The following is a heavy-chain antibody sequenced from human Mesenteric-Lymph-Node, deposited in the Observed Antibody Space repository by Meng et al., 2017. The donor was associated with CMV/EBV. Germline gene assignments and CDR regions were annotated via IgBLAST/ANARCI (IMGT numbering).Heavy chain of an antibody. J-gene: IGHJ4*02. Sequence: SSNAWTTVVQQPPREGVGLIEDIHHPGSTNSEQYLQSRITITADKSKNQFSMRLSSVTAADTAVYYCARGVTMIRRLVWGRGYFDYWGQGTLVTVSS. CDR3: ARGVTMIRRLVWGRGYFDY. D-gene: IGHD3-10*01. V-gene: IGHV4-4*02. CDR2: IHHPGST. CDR1: SSNAW.